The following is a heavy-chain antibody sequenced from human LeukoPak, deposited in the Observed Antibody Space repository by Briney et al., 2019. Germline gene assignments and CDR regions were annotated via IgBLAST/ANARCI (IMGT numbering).Heavy chain of an antibody. CDR3: ARVPKTIAAAGTDAFDI. D-gene: IGHD6-13*01. J-gene: IGHJ3*02. CDR1: GFTFNIYA. CDR2: ISSSSSTI. Sequence: PGGSLRLSCAASGFTFNIYAMSWVRQAPGKGLEWVSYISSSSSTIYYADSVKGRFTISRDNAKNSLYLQMNSLRAEDTAVYYCARVPKTIAAAGTDAFDIWGQGTMVTVSS. V-gene: IGHV3-48*01.